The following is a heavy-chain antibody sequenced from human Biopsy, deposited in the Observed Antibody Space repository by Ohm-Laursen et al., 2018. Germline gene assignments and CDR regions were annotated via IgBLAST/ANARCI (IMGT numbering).Heavy chain of an antibody. D-gene: IGHD2-21*01. CDR1: GGSFSNDY. CDR2: VSHNGGT. J-gene: IGHJ5*02. CDR3: ARGKRGPVAIPRDNPNRIRRWFDP. V-gene: IGHV4-34*01. Sequence: SDTLSLTWAVYGGSFSNDYWTWIRQSPGKGLEWIGEVSHNGGTNYNPSLKARVSISMDTSKNQFSLNLTSVTAADTALYYCARGKRGPVAIPRDNPNRIRRWFDPWGPGTLVTVSS.